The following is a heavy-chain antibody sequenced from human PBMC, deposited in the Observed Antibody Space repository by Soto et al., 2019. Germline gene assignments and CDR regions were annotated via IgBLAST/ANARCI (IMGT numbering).Heavy chain of an antibody. D-gene: IGHD3-3*01. Sequence: GASVKVSCKASGYTFTSYYMHWVRQAPGQGLEWMGIINPSGGSTSYAQKFQGRVTMTRDTSTSTVYMELSSLRSEDTAVYYCARSVTIFGVVIIMSPRYYYYGMDVWGQGTTVTVSS. J-gene: IGHJ6*02. CDR2: INPSGGST. CDR1: GYTFTSYY. CDR3: ARSVTIFGVVIIMSPRYYYYGMDV. V-gene: IGHV1-46*01.